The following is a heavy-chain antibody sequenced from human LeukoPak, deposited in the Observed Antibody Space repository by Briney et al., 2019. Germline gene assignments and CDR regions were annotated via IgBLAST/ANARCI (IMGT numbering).Heavy chain of an antibody. CDR2: IYYSGST. CDR1: GGSISSGGYY. Sequence: PSETLSLTCTVSGGSISSGGYYWSWIRQHPGKGLEWIGYIYYSGSTYYNPSLKSRVTISVDTSKNQFSLKLSSATAADTAVYYCARAKGLKMRFDPWGQGTLVTVSS. J-gene: IGHJ5*02. CDR3: ARAKGLKMRFDP. V-gene: IGHV4-31*03.